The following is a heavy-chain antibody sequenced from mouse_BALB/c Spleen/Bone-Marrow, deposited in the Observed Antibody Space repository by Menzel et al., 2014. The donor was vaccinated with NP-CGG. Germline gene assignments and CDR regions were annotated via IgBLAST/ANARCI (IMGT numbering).Heavy chain of an antibody. CDR2: INNGGNT. CDR1: GFTFSSYA. D-gene: IGHD2-4*01. Sequence: EVQLQESGGGLVKPGGSLKLSCAASGFTFSSYAMSWVRRTPEKRLEWVASINNGGNTYYPDSVKGRFTISRDNARNILFLQMSSLRSEDTAMYYCARERDYDWFAYWGQGTLVTVSA. J-gene: IGHJ3*01. CDR3: ARERDYDWFAY. V-gene: IGHV5-6-5*01.